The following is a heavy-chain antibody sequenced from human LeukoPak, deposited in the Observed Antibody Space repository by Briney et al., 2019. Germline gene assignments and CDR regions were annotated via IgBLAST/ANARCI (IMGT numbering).Heavy chain of an antibody. Sequence: SETLSLTCTVSGGSISSSSYYWGWIRQPPGKGLEWIGSIYYSGSTYYNPSRKSRATISVNTSKNQCSLKLSAVTAADTAVYYCARHVDSSGWYIRAGWFDPWGQGTPVTVSS. V-gene: IGHV4-39*01. J-gene: IGHJ5*02. CDR1: GGSISSSSYY. D-gene: IGHD6-19*01. CDR3: ARHVDSSGWYIRAGWFDP. CDR2: IYYSGST.